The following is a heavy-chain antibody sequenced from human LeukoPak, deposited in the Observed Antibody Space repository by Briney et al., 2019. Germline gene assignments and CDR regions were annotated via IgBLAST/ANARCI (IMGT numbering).Heavy chain of an antibody. CDR2: IYYSGST. V-gene: IGHV4-39*07. J-gene: IGHJ5*02. CDR3: ARAIVYYGSGSYYNNWFDP. CDR1: GGSISSSSYY. Sequence: PSETLSLTCTVSGGSISSSSYYWGWTRQPPGKGLEWIGSIYYSGSTYYNPSLKSRVTISVDTSKNQFSLKLSSVTAADTAVYYCARAIVYYGSGSYYNNWFDPWGQGTLVTVSS. D-gene: IGHD3-10*01.